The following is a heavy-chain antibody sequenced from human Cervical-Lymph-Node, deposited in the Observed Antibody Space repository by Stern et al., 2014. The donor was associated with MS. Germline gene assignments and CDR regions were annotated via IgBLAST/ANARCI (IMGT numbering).Heavy chain of an antibody. D-gene: IGHD3-22*01. CDR3: ARDSSGFPYHFDF. Sequence: VHLVESGAEVKMTGSSVKVSCKASGGTFSRNAINWVRQAPGQGLEWMGGIIPILGPAKYAQKFQGRVTITADDSTSTAYMELASLTSEDTAVYYCARDSSGFPYHFDFWGQGTLVTVSS. J-gene: IGHJ4*02. V-gene: IGHV1-69*01. CDR2: IIPILGPA. CDR1: GGTFSRNA.